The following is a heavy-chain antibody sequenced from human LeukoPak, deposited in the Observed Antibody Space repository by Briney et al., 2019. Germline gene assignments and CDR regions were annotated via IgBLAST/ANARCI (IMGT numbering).Heavy chain of an antibody. CDR2: IYYSGST. D-gene: IGHD2-15*01. V-gene: IGHV4-39*01. Sequence: SETLSLTCTVSGGSISSSSYYWGWIRQPPGKGREWIGSIYYSGSTYYNPSLKSRVTISVDTSKNQFSLKLSSVTAADTAVYYCARRSSCSGGSCSLGLDYWGQGTLVTVSS. CDR1: GGSISSSSYY. CDR3: ARRSSCSGGSCSLGLDY. J-gene: IGHJ4*02.